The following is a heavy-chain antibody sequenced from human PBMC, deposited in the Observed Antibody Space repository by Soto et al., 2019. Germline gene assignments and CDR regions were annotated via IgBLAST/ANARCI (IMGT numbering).Heavy chain of an antibody. CDR3: ASLGSSGWYQGSYFDY. CDR2: IPYGGTT. V-gene: IGHV4-39*01. Sequence: QLQLQESGPGLVKASETLSLTCTVSGVSITSNNHFWGWIRQAPGNGLEWIGSIPYGGTTNYNPALKRRVLNSAVTTKKQFALMMNSVTAADTAVYYCASLGSSGWYQGSYFDYWGQGTLVTVSS. D-gene: IGHD6-19*01. J-gene: IGHJ4*02. CDR1: GVSITSNNHF.